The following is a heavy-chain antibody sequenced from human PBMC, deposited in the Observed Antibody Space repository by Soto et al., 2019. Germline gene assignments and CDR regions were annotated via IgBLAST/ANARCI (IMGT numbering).Heavy chain of an antibody. V-gene: IGHV5-51*01. CDR1: GYNFANYW. D-gene: IGHD6-19*01. Sequence: GESLKISCQGSGYNFANYWIAWVRQMPGKGLEFMGIIYPGDSDTRYGPSFEGHVTISADKSISTAYLQWSSLKASDTAIYYCARAHSNGWYRHFDFWGQGTLVTVSS. CDR2: IYPGDSDT. J-gene: IGHJ4*02. CDR3: ARAHSNGWYRHFDF.